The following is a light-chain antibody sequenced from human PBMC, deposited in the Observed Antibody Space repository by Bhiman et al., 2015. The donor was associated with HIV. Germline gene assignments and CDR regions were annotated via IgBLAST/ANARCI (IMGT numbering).Light chain of an antibody. CDR3: AAWDDSLNYV. V-gene: IGLV1-47*01. Sequence: QSVLTQPPSASGTPGQRVTISCPGSSSNIGSKYVYWYQQLPGTTPKVLIYRNNQRPSGVPDRFSGSKSGTSASLAISGLRSEDEADYYCAAWDDSLNYVFGTGTKVTVL. CDR2: RNN. J-gene: IGLJ1*01. CDR1: SSNIGSKY.